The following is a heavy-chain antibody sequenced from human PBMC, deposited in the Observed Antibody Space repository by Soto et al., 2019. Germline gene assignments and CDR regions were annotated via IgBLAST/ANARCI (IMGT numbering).Heavy chain of an antibody. V-gene: IGHV3-74*01. CDR1: GFTFSSYF. J-gene: IGHJ5*02. D-gene: IGHD3-3*01. Sequence: GGSLRLSCATSGFTFSSYFMHWVRQAPGKGLVWVARISDDGSGTIYADSVKGRFTISRDNSKNTLYLQMNSLRAEDTAVYYCARALRLITISPWFDPWGQGTLVTVSS. CDR2: ISDDGSGT. CDR3: ARALRLITISPWFDP.